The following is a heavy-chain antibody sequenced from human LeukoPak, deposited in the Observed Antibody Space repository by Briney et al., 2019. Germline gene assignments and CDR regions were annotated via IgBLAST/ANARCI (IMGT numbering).Heavy chain of an antibody. CDR2: ISGSGGST. CDR1: GFTFSSYA. CDR3: AKDRGYCSGGSCYSAFYFDY. J-gene: IGHJ4*02. Sequence: GGSLRLSCAASGFTFSSYAMSWVRQAPGKGLEWVSAISGSGGSTYYADSAKGRFTISRDNSKNTLYLQMNSLRAEDTAVYYCAKDRGYCSGGSCYSAFYFDYWGQGTLVTVSS. D-gene: IGHD2-15*01. V-gene: IGHV3-23*01.